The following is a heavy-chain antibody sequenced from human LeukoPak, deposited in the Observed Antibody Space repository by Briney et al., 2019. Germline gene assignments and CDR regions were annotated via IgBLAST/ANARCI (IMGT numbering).Heavy chain of an antibody. J-gene: IGHJ4*02. CDR1: GFTFSSYS. Sequence: GGSLRLSCAASGFTFSSYSMNWVRQAPGKGLEWVSAISGSGGSTYYADSVKGRFTISRDNSKNTLYLQMNSLRAEDTAVYYCAKGRIVGATRPFYFDYWGQGTLVTVSS. CDR2: ISGSGGST. V-gene: IGHV3-23*01. CDR3: AKGRIVGATRPFYFDY. D-gene: IGHD1-26*01.